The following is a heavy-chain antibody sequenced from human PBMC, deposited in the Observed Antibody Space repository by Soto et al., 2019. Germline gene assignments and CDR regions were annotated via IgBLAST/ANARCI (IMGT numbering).Heavy chain of an antibody. CDR2: IKQDGSEK. D-gene: IGHD3-3*01. Sequence: LGGALRLSCAASGFTFSSYWMSWVRQAPGKGLEWVDSIKQDGSEKYYVDSVKGRFTISRDNAKNSLYLQMNSLRAEDTAVSYSAPVVDSDFSSGYFDFAYLGQGTLVTVSS. V-gene: IGHV3-7*01. J-gene: IGHJ4*02. CDR3: APVVDSDFSSGYFDFAY. CDR1: GFTFSSYW.